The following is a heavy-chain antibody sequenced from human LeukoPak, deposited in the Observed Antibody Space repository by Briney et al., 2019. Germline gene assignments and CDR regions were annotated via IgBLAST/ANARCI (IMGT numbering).Heavy chain of an antibody. V-gene: IGHV3-21*01. CDR3: ARDPSGSYYPRVSGALDI. CDR2: ISSISSYI. J-gene: IGHJ3*02. CDR1: GFTFSSYS. Sequence: GGSLRLSCAASGFTFSSYSMNWVRQGPEKGLEWVSSISSISSYIYYADSVKGRFTISRDNAKNSLYLQMDSLRAEDTAVYYCARDPSGSYYPRVSGALDIWGQGTMVTASS. D-gene: IGHD1-26*01.